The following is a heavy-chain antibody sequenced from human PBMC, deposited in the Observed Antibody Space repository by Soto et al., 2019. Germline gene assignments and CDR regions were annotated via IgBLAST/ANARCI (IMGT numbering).Heavy chain of an antibody. CDR1: GASVSSGGAY. J-gene: IGHJ4*02. D-gene: IGHD3-10*01. V-gene: IGHV4-31*03. CDR3: ARLKSRYYKIISYSFDY. CDR2: IYYSRSD. Sequence: SETLSLTCTVSGASVSSGGAYWSWIRQHPGKGKKWIGNIYYSRSDNYTPSLKSRLNISLDKSQNQVSLRLSSVTAAVTAVYYFARLKSRYYKIISYSFDYWGRGSLVTVSS.